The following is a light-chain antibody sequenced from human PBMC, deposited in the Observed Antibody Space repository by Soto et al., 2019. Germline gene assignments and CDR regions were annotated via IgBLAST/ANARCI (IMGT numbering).Light chain of an antibody. Sequence: QSALTQPASVSGSPGQSITISCTRTSSDVGSYNLVSWYQQHPGKAPKLMIYEGSKRPSGVSNRFSGSKSGNTASLTISGLQAEDEADYYCSSYASSTTPYVFGTGTKVTGL. CDR2: EGS. CDR1: SSDVGSYNL. J-gene: IGLJ1*01. V-gene: IGLV2-14*02. CDR3: SSYASSTTPYV.